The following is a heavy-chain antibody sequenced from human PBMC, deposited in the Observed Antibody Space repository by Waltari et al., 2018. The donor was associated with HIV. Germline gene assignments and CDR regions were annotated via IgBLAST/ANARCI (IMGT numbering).Heavy chain of an antibody. CDR1: GFTFSTYS. Sequence: EVQLVESGGGLVQPGGSLRLSCAASGFTFSTYSMNWDRQAPGKGLEWVSYISSSSTTIYYADSVKGRFTISRDNAKNLLYLQMNSLRAEDTAVYYCARDKAVIQPDAFDIWGQGTMVTVSS. D-gene: IGHD2-21*01. V-gene: IGHV3-48*04. CDR3: ARDKAVIQPDAFDI. J-gene: IGHJ3*02. CDR2: ISSSSTTI.